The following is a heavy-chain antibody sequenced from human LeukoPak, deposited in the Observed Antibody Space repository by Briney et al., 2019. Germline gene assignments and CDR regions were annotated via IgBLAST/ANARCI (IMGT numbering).Heavy chain of an antibody. CDR3: ARGVEPLAANTLAY. V-gene: IGHV3-53*01. Sequence: GGSLRLSCAASGFTVIINDMTWVRQAPGKGLEWVSVLYSDGNTKYADSVQGRFTISRDNSKNTLYLEMNSLSPDDTAVYYCARGVEPLAANTLAYWGQGTLVTVSS. J-gene: IGHJ4*02. CDR1: GFTVIIND. D-gene: IGHD1-14*01. CDR2: LYSDGNT.